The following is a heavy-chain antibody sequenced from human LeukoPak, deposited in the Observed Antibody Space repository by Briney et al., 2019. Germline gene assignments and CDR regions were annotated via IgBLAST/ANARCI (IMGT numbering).Heavy chain of an antibody. CDR1: GGSISSYY. J-gene: IGHJ5*02. Sequence: SETLSLTCTVSGGSISSYYWSWIRQPPGKGLEWIGYIYYSGSTNYNPSLKSRVTISVDTSKNQFSLKLSSVTAADTAVYYCARAPNLLNWFDPWGQGTLVTVSS. CDR3: ARAPNLLNWFDP. V-gene: IGHV4-59*01. CDR2: IYYSGST.